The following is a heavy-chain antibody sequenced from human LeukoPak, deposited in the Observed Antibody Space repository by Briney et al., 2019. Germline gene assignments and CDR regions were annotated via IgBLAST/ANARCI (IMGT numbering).Heavy chain of an antibody. J-gene: IGHJ3*02. Sequence: LPGRSLRLSCAASGFTFSSYGMHWVRQAPGKGLEWVAVIWYDGSNKYYADSVKGRLTISRDNSKNTLYLQMNSLRAEDTAVYYCARRNPDAFDIWGQGTMVTVSS. CDR1: GFTFSSYG. V-gene: IGHV3-33*01. CDR2: IWYDGSNK. D-gene: IGHD1-14*01. CDR3: ARRNPDAFDI.